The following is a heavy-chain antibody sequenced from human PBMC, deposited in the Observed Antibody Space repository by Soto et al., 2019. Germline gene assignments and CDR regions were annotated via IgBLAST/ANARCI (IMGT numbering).Heavy chain of an antibody. Sequence: ASVKVSCKASGYTFTSYGISWVRQAPGQGLEWMGWISAYNGNTNYAQKLQGRVTMTTDTSTSTAYMELSSLRSEDTALYYCATNYYDNSGYPDSFDYWGQGTPVTVSS. J-gene: IGHJ4*02. CDR3: ATNYYDNSGYPDSFDY. CDR2: ISAYNGNT. D-gene: IGHD3-22*01. V-gene: IGHV1-18*01. CDR1: GYTFTSYG.